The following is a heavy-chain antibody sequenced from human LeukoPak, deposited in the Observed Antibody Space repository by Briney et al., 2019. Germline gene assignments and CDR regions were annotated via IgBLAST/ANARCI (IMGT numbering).Heavy chain of an antibody. V-gene: IGHV4-34*01. CDR3: ARDVYWDY. CDR2: INHSGST. J-gene: IGHJ4*02. CDR1: GGSFSDYY. Sequence: SETLSLTCAVYGGSFSDYYWSWIRQPPGKGLEWIGEINHSGSTNYNPSLKSRVTISVDTSRNQFSLKLSSVTAADTAVYYCARDVYWDYWGQGTLVTVSS. D-gene: IGHD2-8*02.